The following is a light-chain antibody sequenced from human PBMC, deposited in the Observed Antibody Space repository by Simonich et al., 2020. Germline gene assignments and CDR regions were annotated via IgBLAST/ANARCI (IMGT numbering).Light chain of an antibody. V-gene: IGLV2-14*03. CDR1: ISAVGGYYY. CDR3: SSYSSSSTVV. J-gene: IGLJ2*01. CDR2: ILR. Sequence: QSALTQPASVSGSPGQSITFSCTGTISAVGGYYYVSWYQQHPGKAPQPMIYILRNRPSGVSNRVSCSKSGNTAALTISGLQAEDEADYYCSSYSSSSTVVFGGGTKLTVL.